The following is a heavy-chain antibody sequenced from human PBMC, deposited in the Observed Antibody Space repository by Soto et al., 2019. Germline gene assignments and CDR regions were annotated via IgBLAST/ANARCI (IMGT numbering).Heavy chain of an antibody. D-gene: IGHD6-13*01. CDR1: GGYIISGYF. J-gene: IGHJ4*02. CDR3: ARFAKEENPKRESWYAFDI. Sequence: SETLSLTCTVSGGYIISGYFLILIRHRPGKGLEWIGNIYYSGGTYSNPSLESRVVMSVDTSKNEFTLKVNSVTAADTAMYYCARFAKEENPKRESWYAFDIWGQGILVTVSS. V-gene: IGHV4-31*03. CDR2: IYYSGGT.